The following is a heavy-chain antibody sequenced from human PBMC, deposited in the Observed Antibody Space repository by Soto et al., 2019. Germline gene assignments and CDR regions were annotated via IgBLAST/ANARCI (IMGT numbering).Heavy chain of an antibody. D-gene: IGHD6-13*01. CDR1: GGSFSGYY. CDR2: INHSGST. V-gene: IGHV4-34*01. CDR3: ATMDDGSSLFDY. J-gene: IGHJ4*02. Sequence: SLTCAVYGGSFSGYYWSWIRQPPGKGLEWIGEINHSGSTNYNPSLKSRVTISVDTSKNQLSLKLSSVTAADTAVYYCATMDDGSSLFDYWGQGTLVTVSS.